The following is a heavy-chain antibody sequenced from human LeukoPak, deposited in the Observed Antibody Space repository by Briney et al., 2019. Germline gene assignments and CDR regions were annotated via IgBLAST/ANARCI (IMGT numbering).Heavy chain of an antibody. CDR2: ISYDGSNK. D-gene: IGHD5-18*01. CDR3: ARLRDTVTSASDY. J-gene: IGHJ4*02. CDR1: GFTFSSYA. V-gene: IGHV3-30-3*01. Sequence: GGSLRLSCAASGFTFSSYAMHWVRQAPGKGLEWVAVISYDGSNKYYADSVKGRFTISRDTVQNSLFLQLNSLRVEDTAVYNCARLRDTVTSASDYWGQGTLVTVSS.